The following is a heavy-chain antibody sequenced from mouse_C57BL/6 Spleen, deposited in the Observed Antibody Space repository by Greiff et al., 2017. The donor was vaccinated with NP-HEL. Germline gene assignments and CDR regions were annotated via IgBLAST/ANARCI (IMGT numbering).Heavy chain of an antibody. CDR1: GYTFTDYE. D-gene: IGHD1-1*01. J-gene: IGHJ3*01. Sequence: VQLVESGAELVRPGASVTLSCKASGYTFTDYEMHWVKQTPVHGLEWIGAIDPETGGTAYNQKFKGKAILTADKSSSTAYMELRSLTSEDSAVYYCTRWGYYGWGQGTLVTVSA. CDR2: IDPETGGT. V-gene: IGHV1-15*01. CDR3: TRWGYYG.